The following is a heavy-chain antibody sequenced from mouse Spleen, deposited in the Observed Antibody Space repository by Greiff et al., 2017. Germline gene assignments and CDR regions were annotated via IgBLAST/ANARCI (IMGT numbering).Heavy chain of an antibody. CDR1: GFTFSSYA. D-gene: IGHD2-5*01. V-gene: IGHV5-6-2*01. Sequence: EVMLVESGGGLVKPGGSLKLSCAASGFTFSSYAMSWVRQTPEKRLEWVAAINSNGGSTYYPDTVKDRFTISRDNAKNTLYLQMSSLRSEDTALYYCARHRAYYSNYDYFDYWGQGTTLTVSS. CDR2: INSNGGST. CDR3: ARHRAYYSNYDYFDY. J-gene: IGHJ2*01.